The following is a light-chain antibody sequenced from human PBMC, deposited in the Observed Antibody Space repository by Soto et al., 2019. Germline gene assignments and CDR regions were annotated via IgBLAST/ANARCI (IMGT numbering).Light chain of an antibody. Sequence: QSVLTQPASVSGSPGQSITISCTGTSSDVGSYNLVSWYQQHPGKAPKLMIYEVSKRPSGVSNRFSGSKSGNTASLTISGLQAEDEADYYSSSYAGRSTYVFGTGTNVTVL. CDR3: SSYAGRSTYV. V-gene: IGLV2-23*02. J-gene: IGLJ1*01. CDR2: EVS. CDR1: SSDVGSYNL.